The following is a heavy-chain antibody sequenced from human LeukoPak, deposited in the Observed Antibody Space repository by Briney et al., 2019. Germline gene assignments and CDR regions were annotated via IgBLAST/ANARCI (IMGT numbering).Heavy chain of an antibody. J-gene: IGHJ4*02. CDR3: ARVIAIWFGESRYYFDY. Sequence: SETLSLTCTVSGGSISSGDYYWSWIRQPPGKGLEWIGYIYYSGSTYYNPSLKSRVTISVDTSKNQFSLKLSSVTAADTAVYYCARVIAIWFGESRYYFDYWGQGTLVTVSS. D-gene: IGHD3-10*01. V-gene: IGHV4-30-4*01. CDR2: IYYSGST. CDR1: GGSISSGDYY.